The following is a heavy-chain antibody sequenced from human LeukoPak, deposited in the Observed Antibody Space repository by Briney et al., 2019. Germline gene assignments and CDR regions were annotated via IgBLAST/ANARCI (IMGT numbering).Heavy chain of an antibody. Sequence: GGSLRLSCAASGFTFSNYGMHWVRQAPGKGLEWVAVIWYDGSNKYYADSVKGRFTISRDNSKNTLYLQMDSLRVEDTAVYYCAREWVTVFGGFDYWGQGTLGTVSS. CDR1: GFTFSNYG. D-gene: IGHD3-3*01. CDR3: AREWVTVFGGFDY. CDR2: IWYDGSNK. V-gene: IGHV3-33*01. J-gene: IGHJ4*02.